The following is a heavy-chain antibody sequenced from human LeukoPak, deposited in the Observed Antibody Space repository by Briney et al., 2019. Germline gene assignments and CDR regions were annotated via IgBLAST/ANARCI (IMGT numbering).Heavy chain of an antibody. Sequence: PSETLSLTCTVSGGSISSGSYYWSWIRQPAGKGLEWIGRIYTSGSTNYNPSLKSRVTISVDTSKNQFSLKLSSVTAADTAVYYCARVGDYSGSYYFDYWGQGTLVTVSS. CDR1: GGSISSGSYY. CDR2: IYTSGST. CDR3: ARVGDYSGSYYFDY. J-gene: IGHJ4*02. D-gene: IGHD1-26*01. V-gene: IGHV4-61*02.